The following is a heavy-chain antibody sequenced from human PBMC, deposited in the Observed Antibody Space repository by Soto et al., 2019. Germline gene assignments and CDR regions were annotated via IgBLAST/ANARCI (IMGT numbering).Heavy chain of an antibody. CDR3: ARALWGPGYTYGLLNY. CDR2: INHSGST. Sequence: QVQLQQWGAGLLKPSETLSLTCAVYGGSFSGYYWSWIRQPPAKGLEWIGEINHSGSTNYNPSLKSRVTISVDTSKNQFSLKLSSVTAADTAVYYCARALWGPGYTYGLLNYWGQGTLVTVSS. V-gene: IGHV4-34*01. CDR1: GGSFSGYY. D-gene: IGHD5-18*01. J-gene: IGHJ4*02.